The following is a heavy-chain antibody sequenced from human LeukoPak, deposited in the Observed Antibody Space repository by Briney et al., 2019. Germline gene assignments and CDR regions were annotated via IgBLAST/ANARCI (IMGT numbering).Heavy chain of an antibody. CDR2: IYHSGST. CDR1: GGSISSGGYP. D-gene: IGHD4-23*01. CDR3: AGGGNSEMWFDP. Sequence: SETLSLTCAVSGGSISSGGYPWSWIRQPPGKGLEWIGYIYHSGSTYYNPSLRSRVTISVDRSKNQFSLKLSSVTAADTAVYYCAGGGNSEMWFDPWGQGTLVTVSS. V-gene: IGHV4-30-2*01. J-gene: IGHJ5*02.